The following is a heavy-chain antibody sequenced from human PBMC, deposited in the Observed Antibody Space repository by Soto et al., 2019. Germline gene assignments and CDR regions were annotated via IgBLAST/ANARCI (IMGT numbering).Heavy chain of an antibody. CDR1: VGSISSYY. J-gene: IGHJ4*02. CDR3: AREYSYGTYFDY. D-gene: IGHD5-18*01. V-gene: IGHV4-59*07. Sequence: DTLSVTSTVSVGSISSYYWSWIRQPPGKGLEWIGYVYYSGSTNYNPSLKSRVTISVDTSKNQFSLKLSSVTAADTAVYYCAREYSYGTYFDYWGQGTPVTVSS. CDR2: VYYSGST.